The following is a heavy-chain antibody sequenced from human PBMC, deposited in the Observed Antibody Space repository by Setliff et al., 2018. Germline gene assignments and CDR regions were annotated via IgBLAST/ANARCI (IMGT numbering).Heavy chain of an antibody. CDR3: ASCRYQVPYNY. J-gene: IGHJ4*02. V-gene: IGHV4-34*01. CDR1: GGTFSDYH. Sequence: SETLSLTCAAYGGTFSDYHWTWIRQSPEKGLEWIGEINHRGSTNYNPSLNSRVTISVDTSTKQFSLKLSPVTAADTAVYYCASCRYQVPYNYWGQGTLVTVSS. D-gene: IGHD2-2*01. CDR2: INHRGST.